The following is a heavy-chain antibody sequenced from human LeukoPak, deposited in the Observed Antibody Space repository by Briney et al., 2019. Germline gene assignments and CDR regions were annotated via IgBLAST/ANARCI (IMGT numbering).Heavy chain of an antibody. CDR1: GGSFSGYY. J-gene: IGHJ4*02. CDR3: ARVLPHSRSFDY. Sequence: PSETLSLTCAVYGGSFSGYYWSWIRQPPGKGLEWIGEINHSGSTNYNPSLKSRVTISVDTSKNQFSLKLSSVTAADTAVYYCARVLPHSRSFDYWGQGTLVTVSS. CDR2: INHSGST. V-gene: IGHV4-34*01.